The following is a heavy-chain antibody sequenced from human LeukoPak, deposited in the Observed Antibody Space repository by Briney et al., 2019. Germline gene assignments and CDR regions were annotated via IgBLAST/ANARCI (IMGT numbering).Heavy chain of an antibody. CDR3: ARGVVVITPHFDY. D-gene: IGHD3-22*01. CDR2: INPNSGGT. CDR1: GYTFTGYY. V-gene: IGHV1-2*02. Sequence: ASVRVSCMASGYTFTGYYIHWVRQAPGQGLEWMGWINPNSGGTNYAQKFQGRVTMTRDTSISTAYMELSRLESDDTAVYFCARGVVVITPHFDYWGQGTLVTVSS. J-gene: IGHJ4*02.